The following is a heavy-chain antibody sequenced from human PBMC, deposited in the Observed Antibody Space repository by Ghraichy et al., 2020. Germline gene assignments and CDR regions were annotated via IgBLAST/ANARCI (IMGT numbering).Heavy chain of an antibody. Sequence: GESLNISCAASGFNFNTYSMNWVCQAPGQGLEWVAFITGYGDTTYYADSVKGRFTISKDKSKNTLFLQMNNLRTEDTAVYYCAKDLRPDGVYDVDYWGQGTLVTVSS. J-gene: IGHJ4*02. V-gene: IGHV3-23*01. CDR2: ITGYGDTT. D-gene: IGHD5/OR15-5a*01. CDR3: AKDLRPDGVYDVDY. CDR1: GFNFNTYS.